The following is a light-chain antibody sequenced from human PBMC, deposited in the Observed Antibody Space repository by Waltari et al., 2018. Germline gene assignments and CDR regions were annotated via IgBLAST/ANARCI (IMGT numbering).Light chain of an antibody. V-gene: IGKV1-39*01. J-gene: IGKJ4*01. Sequence: DIQMTQYPSSLSASVGARVTIPFRASHTINSYLNWYPPKPGKAPKLLIYAASSLQSGVPSRFSGSGSGTDFTLTISSLQPEDFATYYCQQSYSTPLTFGGGTKVEIK. CDR2: AAS. CDR1: HTINSY. CDR3: QQSYSTPLT.